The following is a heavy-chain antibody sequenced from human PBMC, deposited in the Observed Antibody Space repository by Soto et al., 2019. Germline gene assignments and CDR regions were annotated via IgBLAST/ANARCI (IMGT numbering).Heavy chain of an antibody. CDR2: ISVSAGST. V-gene: IGHV3-23*01. Sequence: SGGSMRLSCAASGFTFSSYALRWDRQAQGKALEWVSAISVSAGSTYCAVSAKGRFTTSRDNSKYALYLQMNSLRAEDTAVYYCAKDGVSESFYFYFDAWGEGALVTV. J-gene: IGHJ4*02. CDR3: AKDGVSESFYFYFDA. CDR1: GFTFSSYA. D-gene: IGHD1-26*01.